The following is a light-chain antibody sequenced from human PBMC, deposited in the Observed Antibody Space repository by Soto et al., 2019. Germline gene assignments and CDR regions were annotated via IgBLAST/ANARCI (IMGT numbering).Light chain of an antibody. Sequence: NRMTQSPSTLSASVRDTDTVTRRASQSVSGWLAWYQQKPGEAPKLLIYDASTLQNGVPSTFSGSGSGTEFTLTISSLQPEDFGTYYCQQFKSYPITFGQGTLLEIK. J-gene: IGKJ5*01. CDR1: QSVSGW. V-gene: IGKV1-5*01. CDR3: QQFKSYPIT. CDR2: DAS.